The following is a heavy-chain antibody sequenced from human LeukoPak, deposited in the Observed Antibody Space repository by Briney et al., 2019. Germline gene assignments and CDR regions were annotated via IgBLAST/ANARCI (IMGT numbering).Heavy chain of an antibody. J-gene: IGHJ5*02. CDR3: AREVGNTGGFDP. V-gene: IGHV3-64*01. CDR2: ISSNGGST. Sequence: PGGSLRLSCAASGFTFSSYAMHWVRQAPGKGLEYVSAISSNGGSTYYANSVKGRFTISRDNSKNTLYLQMGSLRAEDMAVYYCAREVGNTGGFDPWGQRTLVTVSS. CDR1: GFTFSSYA. D-gene: IGHD4-23*01.